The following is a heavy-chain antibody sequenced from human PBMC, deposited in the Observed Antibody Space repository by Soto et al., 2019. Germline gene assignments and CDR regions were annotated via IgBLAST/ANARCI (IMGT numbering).Heavy chain of an antibody. CDR1: GFTFSNAW. CDR3: TTLPGSFATYYYDSSGLDY. V-gene: IGHV3-15*01. Sequence: GGSLRLSCAASGFTFSNAWMSWVRQAPGKGLEWVGRIKSKTDGGTTDYAAPVKGRFTISRDDSKNTLYLQMNSLKTEDTAVYYCTTLPGSFATYYYDSSGLDYWGQGTLVTVSS. D-gene: IGHD3-22*01. J-gene: IGHJ4*02. CDR2: IKSKTDGGTT.